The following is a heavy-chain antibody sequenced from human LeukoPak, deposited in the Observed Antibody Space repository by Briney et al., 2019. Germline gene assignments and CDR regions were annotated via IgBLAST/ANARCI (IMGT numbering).Heavy chain of an antibody. CDR1: GYTFSIYY. CDR2: INPSSGKT. CDR3: ARDFGIAVAGDFDY. V-gene: IGHV1-46*01. Sequence: ASVKVSCKASGYTFSIYYILWVRQAPGQGLEWMGIINPSSGKTNYAQKFQGRVTMNRDMSTSTLYMELTSLRSDDTAFYYCARDFGIAVAGDFDYWGQGTLVTVSS. J-gene: IGHJ4*02. D-gene: IGHD6-19*01.